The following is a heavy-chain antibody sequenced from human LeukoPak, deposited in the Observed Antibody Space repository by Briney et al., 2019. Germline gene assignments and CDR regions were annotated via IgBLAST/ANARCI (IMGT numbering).Heavy chain of an antibody. CDR2: ISSSGSTI. CDR3: ATHGYSELRYFDWSTNE. D-gene: IGHD3-9*01. J-gene: IGHJ4*02. V-gene: IGHV3-11*04. Sequence: GGSLRLSCAASGFTFSDYYMSWIRQAPGKGLEWVSYISSSGSTIYYADSVKGRFTISRDNAKKSLYLQMDSLRAEDTAVYYCATHGYSELRYFDWSTNEWGQGTLVTVSS. CDR1: GFTFSDYY.